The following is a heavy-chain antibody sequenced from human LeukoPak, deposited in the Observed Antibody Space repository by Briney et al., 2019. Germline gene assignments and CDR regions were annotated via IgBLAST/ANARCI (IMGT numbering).Heavy chain of an antibody. CDR2: IYSGGST. V-gene: IGHV3-53*01. CDR1: GFTVYSNY. CDR3: ARVASSGWSAIDY. J-gene: IGHJ4*02. D-gene: IGHD6-19*01. Sequence: GGSLRLSCAASGFTVYSNYMTWVRQAPGKGLEWVSVIYSGGSTYYADSVRGRFTISRDNSKNTLFLQMNSLRAEDTAVYYCARVASSGWSAIDYWGQGTLVAVSS.